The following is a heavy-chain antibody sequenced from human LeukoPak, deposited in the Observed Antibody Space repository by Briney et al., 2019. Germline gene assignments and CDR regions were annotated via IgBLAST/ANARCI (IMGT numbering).Heavy chain of an antibody. CDR3: AREGYDSSGYYTAQGAFDI. CDR1: GGSISSYY. D-gene: IGHD3-22*01. V-gene: IGHV4-59*01. CDR2: IYYSGST. J-gene: IGHJ3*02. Sequence: SETLSLTCTVSGGSISSYYWSWIRQPPGKGLEWIGYIYYSGSTNYNPSLKSRVTISADTSKNQFSLKLSSVTAADTAVYYCAREGYDSSGYYTAQGAFDIWGQGTMVTVSS.